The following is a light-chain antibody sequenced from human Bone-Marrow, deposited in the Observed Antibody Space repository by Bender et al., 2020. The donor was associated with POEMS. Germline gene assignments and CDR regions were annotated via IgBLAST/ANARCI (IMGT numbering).Light chain of an antibody. CDR1: SSDVGSYNL. J-gene: IGLJ3*02. CDR2: EGS. CDR3: QSRDTRLSGSWV. V-gene: IGLV2-23*01. Sequence: QSALTQPASVSGSPGQSITISCTGTSSDVGSYNLVSWYQHHPGKAPKLMIYEGSKRPSGVSNRFSGSKSGNTASLTISGLQAEDEADYYCQSRDTRLSGSWVFGGGTKLTVL.